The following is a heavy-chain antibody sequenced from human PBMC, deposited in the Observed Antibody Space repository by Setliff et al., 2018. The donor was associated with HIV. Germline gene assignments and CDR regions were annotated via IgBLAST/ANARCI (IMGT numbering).Heavy chain of an antibody. J-gene: IGHJ4*02. D-gene: IGHD3-10*01. V-gene: IGHV1-3*01. CDR3: SRGVGKRYYGSGSYPEESDY. CDR2: INVGDVNT. Sequence: ASVKVSCKASGYTFSSYAIHWVRQAPGQRLEWVGWINVGDVNTKYSQKFQGKFIITRDTSASTSYMELSSLRFEDTAVYYCSRGVGKRYYGSGSYPEESDYWGQGTLVTVSS. CDR1: GYTFSSYA.